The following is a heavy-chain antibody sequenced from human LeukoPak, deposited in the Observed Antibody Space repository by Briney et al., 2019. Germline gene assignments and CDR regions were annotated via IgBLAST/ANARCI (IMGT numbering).Heavy chain of an antibody. CDR3: ARDSTVYGDYIF. D-gene: IGHD4-17*01. J-gene: IGHJ4*02. V-gene: IGHV4-31*03. CDR2: IYYSGST. Sequence: SETLSLTCTVSGGSISSGGYYWSWIRQHPGKGLEWIGYIYYSGSTYYNPSLKSRVTISVDTSKNQFSLELSSVTAADTAVYYCARDSTVYGDYIFWGQGTLVTVSS. CDR1: GGSISSGGYY.